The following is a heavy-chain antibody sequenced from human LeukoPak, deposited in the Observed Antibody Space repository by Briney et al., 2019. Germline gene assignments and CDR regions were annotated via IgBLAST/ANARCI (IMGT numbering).Heavy chain of an antibody. CDR3: ARLLTAEYSSLYYFDY. J-gene: IGHJ4*02. CDR1: GGTFSSYA. D-gene: IGHD6-6*01. V-gene: IGHV1-69*13. CDR2: IIPIFGTA. Sequence: GASVKVSCKASGGTFSSYAISWVRQAPGQGLEWMGGIIPIFGTANYAQKFQGRVTITADESTSTAYMELSSLRSEDTAVYYCARLLTAEYSSLYYFDYWGQGTLVTVSS.